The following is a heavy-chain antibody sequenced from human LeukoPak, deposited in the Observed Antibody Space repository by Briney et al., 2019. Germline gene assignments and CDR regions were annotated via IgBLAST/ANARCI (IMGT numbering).Heavy chain of an antibody. Sequence: PGGSLRLSCAASGLTFSDYYMTWIRQAPGKGLEWVAYIDVRGDTILYADSVKGRFTISRDSAKNSLYLQMNSLRAEDTAVYYCAREDNVWNLLYNYYMDVWGKGTTVTVSS. CDR1: GLTFSDYY. V-gene: IGHV3-11*01. J-gene: IGHJ6*03. CDR2: IDVRGDTI. D-gene: IGHD1-1*01. CDR3: AREDNVWNLLYNYYMDV.